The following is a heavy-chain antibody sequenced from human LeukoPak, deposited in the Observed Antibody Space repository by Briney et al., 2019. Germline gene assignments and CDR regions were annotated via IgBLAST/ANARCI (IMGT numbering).Heavy chain of an antibody. CDR3: ARPGVGSGRYGAFDI. J-gene: IGHJ3*02. D-gene: IGHD5-18*01. Sequence: SQTLSLTCTVSGGSISSGSYYWSWIRQPAGKGLEWIGRIYTSESTNYNPSLKSRVTISVDTSKNQFSLKLSSVTAADTAVYYCARPGVGSGRYGAFDIWGQGTMVTVSS. V-gene: IGHV4-61*02. CDR2: IYTSEST. CDR1: GGSISSGSYY.